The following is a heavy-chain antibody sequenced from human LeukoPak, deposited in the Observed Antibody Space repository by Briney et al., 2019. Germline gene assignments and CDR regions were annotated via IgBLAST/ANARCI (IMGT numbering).Heavy chain of an antibody. D-gene: IGHD3-10*01. J-gene: IGHJ4*02. CDR2: IRTKAYGGTT. CDR1: GFTFGDYV. V-gene: IGHV3-49*04. Sequence: GGSLRLSCTSSGFTFGDYVMSWVRQAPGKGLEWVAFIRTKAYGGTTQYAASVKGSFTISRDDSINDAYLEMNSLQTEDTAMYYCTRGLSYYASGSYLYWGQGTLVTVSS. CDR3: TRGLSYYASGSYLY.